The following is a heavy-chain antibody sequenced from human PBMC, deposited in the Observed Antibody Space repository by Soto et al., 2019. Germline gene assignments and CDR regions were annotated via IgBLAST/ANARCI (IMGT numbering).Heavy chain of an antibody. V-gene: IGHV4-4*02. CDR1: GGSISSSNW. J-gene: IGHJ5*02. CDR3: ARDRGGIAVAGTNWFDP. CDR2: IYHSGST. Sequence: SETLSLTCAVSGGSISSSNWWSWVRQPPGKGLEWIGEIYHSGSTNYNPSLKSRVTISVDKSKNQFSLKLSSVTAADTAVYYCARDRGGIAVAGTNWFDPWGQGTLVTVS. D-gene: IGHD6-19*01.